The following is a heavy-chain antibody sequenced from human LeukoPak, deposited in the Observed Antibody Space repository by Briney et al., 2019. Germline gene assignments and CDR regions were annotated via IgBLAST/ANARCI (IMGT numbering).Heavy chain of an antibody. Sequence: PSETLSLTCAVYGGSFSGYYWSWIRQPPGKGLEWIGEINHSGSTNYNPSLKSRVTISVDTSKNQFSLKLSSVTAADTAVYYCANIQTPSIAAVGTEFDYWGQGTLVTVSS. CDR1: GGSFSGYY. D-gene: IGHD6-13*01. J-gene: IGHJ4*02. V-gene: IGHV4-34*01. CDR2: INHSGST. CDR3: ANIQTPSIAAVGTEFDY.